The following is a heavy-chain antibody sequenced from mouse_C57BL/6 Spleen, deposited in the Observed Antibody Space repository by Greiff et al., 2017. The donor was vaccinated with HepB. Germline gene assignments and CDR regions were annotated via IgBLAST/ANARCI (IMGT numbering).Heavy chain of an antibody. V-gene: IGHV1-64*01. Sequence: QVQLQQPGAELVKPGASVKLSCKASGYTFTSYWMHWVKQRPGQGLEWIGMIHPNSGSTNYNEKFKSKATLTVDKSSSTAYMQLSSLTSEDSAVYYCARSVIYYEYDEGGMGCWGQGTSVTVSS. CDR1: GYTFTSYW. J-gene: IGHJ4*01. CDR3: ARSVIYYEYDEGGMGC. CDR2: IHPNSGST. D-gene: IGHD2-4*01.